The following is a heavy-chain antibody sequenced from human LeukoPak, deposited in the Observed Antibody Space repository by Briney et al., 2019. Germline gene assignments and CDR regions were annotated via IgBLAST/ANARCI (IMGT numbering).Heavy chain of an antibody. V-gene: IGHV3-49*04. CDR1: GFTFCDYA. CDR2: IRSKAYGGTT. Sequence: GGSLRFSCTASGFTFCDYAMSWVRQAPGKGLEWVGFIRSKAYGGTTEYAASVKGIFTISRDDSKSIAYLQMNSLKTEDTAVYYCTRDFYGDSLDAFDIWGQGTMVTVSS. J-gene: IGHJ3*02. CDR3: TRDFYGDSLDAFDI. D-gene: IGHD4-17*01.